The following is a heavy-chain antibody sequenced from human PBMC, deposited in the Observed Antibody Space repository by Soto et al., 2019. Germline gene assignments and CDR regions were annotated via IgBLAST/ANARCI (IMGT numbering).Heavy chain of an antibody. V-gene: IGHV2-70*01. CDR3: ARNYHDGSGYYLEGYYYGMDV. Sequence: SGPTLVNPTQTLTLTCTFSGFSLSTSGMCVSWIRQPPGKALEWLALIDWDDDKYYSTSLKTRRTISKDTSKNQVVLTRTNLDPVDTATCYCARNYHDGSGYYLEGYYYGMDVWGQRTTVTVSS. D-gene: IGHD3-22*01. J-gene: IGHJ6*02. CDR1: GFSLSTSGMC. CDR2: IDWDDDK.